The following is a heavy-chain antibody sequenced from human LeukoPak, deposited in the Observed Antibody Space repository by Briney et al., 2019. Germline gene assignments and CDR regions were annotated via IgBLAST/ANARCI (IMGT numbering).Heavy chain of an antibody. CDR1: GDSVSSNSAA. Sequence: SQTLSLTCAISGDSVSSNSAAWNWIRQYPSRGLEWLGRTYYRSKWYNDYAVSVKSRITINPDTSKNQFSLQLNSVTPEDTAVYYCARGVVVVAASWFDPWGQGTLVTVSS. V-gene: IGHV6-1*01. D-gene: IGHD2-15*01. CDR3: ARGVVVVAASWFDP. J-gene: IGHJ5*02. CDR2: TYYRSKWYN.